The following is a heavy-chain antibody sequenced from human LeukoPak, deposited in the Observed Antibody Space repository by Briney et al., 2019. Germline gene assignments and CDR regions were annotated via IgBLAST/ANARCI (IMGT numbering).Heavy chain of an antibody. CDR2: IYYSGST. J-gene: IGHJ6*03. D-gene: IGHD4-17*01. V-gene: IGHV4-39*07. Sequence: PSETLSLTCTVSGGSISSSSYYWGWIRQPPGKGLEWIGSIYYSGSTYYNPSLKSRVTISVDTSKNQFSLKLSSVTAADTAVYYCARDYGDYDYYYYYMDVWGKGTTVTVSS. CDR3: ARDYGDYDYYYYYMDV. CDR1: GGSISSSSYY.